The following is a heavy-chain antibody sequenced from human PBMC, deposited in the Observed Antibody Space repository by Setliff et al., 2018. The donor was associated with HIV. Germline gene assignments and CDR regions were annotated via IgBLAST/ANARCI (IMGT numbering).Heavy chain of an antibody. J-gene: IGHJ3*02. CDR1: GGSASNSRYY. Sequence: SETLSLTCTVSGGSASNSRYYWAWIRQPPGKGLEYIGSIHYNEKTYYNPSLKSRVTISIDTSKNQFSLNLTSVTAADTAVYYCARDLPPYSGSLGVAFDIWGQGTMVTVSS. D-gene: IGHD1-26*01. CDR2: IHYNEKT. CDR3: ARDLPPYSGSLGVAFDI. V-gene: IGHV4-39*02.